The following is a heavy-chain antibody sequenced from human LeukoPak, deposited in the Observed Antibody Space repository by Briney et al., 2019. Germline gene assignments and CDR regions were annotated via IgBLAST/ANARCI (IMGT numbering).Heavy chain of an antibody. CDR1: GFTFSNAW. V-gene: IGHV3-15*01. Sequence: GSLRLSCSASGFTFSNAWMSWVRQAPGKGLEWVGRIKSKTDGGTTDYAAPVKGRFTISRDDSKNTLYLQMNSLKTEDTAVYYCTTDRGFLEWLSPYYYMDVWGKGTTVTVSS. J-gene: IGHJ6*03. D-gene: IGHD3-3*01. CDR2: IKSKTDGGTT. CDR3: TTDRGFLEWLSPYYYMDV.